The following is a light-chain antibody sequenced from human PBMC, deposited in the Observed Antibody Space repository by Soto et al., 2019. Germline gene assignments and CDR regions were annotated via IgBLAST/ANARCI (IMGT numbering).Light chain of an antibody. V-gene: IGKV3-15*01. J-gene: IGKJ2*01. Sequence: EILVTQSPAALSVSPGERAALSCRASQSVSSNLAWYQQRPGQAPRLLIYGASTRATGIPARFSGSGSGTEFTLTISSLQSEDSAVYYCQQYNNWPRNTFGQGTKLEIK. CDR3: QQYNNWPRNT. CDR2: GAS. CDR1: QSVSSN.